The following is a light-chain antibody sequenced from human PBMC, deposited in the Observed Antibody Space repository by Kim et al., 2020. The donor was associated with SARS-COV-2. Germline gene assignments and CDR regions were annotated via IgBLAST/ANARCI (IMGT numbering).Light chain of an antibody. CDR3: LQHNTYPIT. J-gene: IGKJ5*01. V-gene: IGKV1-17*01. Sequence: ASVGYRVTITCRSSQDIRNDLGWYQQNPGGAPKRLIYGASSLQSGVPSRFSGSGSRTEFTLTISGLQPEDFATYFCLQHNTYPITFGQGTRLEIK. CDR1: QDIRND. CDR2: GAS.